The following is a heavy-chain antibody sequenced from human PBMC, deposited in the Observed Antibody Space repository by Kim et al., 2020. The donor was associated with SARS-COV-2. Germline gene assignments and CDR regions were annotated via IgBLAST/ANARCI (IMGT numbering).Heavy chain of an antibody. CDR1: GFTFSSYG. CDR2: ISYDGSNK. V-gene: IGHV3-30*18. J-gene: IGHJ4*02. D-gene: IGHD3-3*01. Sequence: GGSLRLSCAASGFTFSSYGMHWVRQAPGKGLEWVAVISYDGSNKYYADSVKGRFTISRDNSKNTLYLQMNSLRAEDTAVYYCAKAAGDFWSGYYRGSDFDYWGQRTLVTVSS. CDR3: AKAAGDFWSGYYRGSDFDY.